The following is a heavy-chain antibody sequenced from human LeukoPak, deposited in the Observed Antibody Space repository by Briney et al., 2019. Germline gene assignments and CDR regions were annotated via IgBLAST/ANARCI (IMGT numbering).Heavy chain of an antibody. CDR1: GGSISSYY. V-gene: IGHV4-59*01. CDR2: IYYSGST. CDR3: AREGYCSSTSCPPWYNWFDP. Sequence: SETLSLTCTVSGGSISSYYWSWIRQPPGKGLEWIGYIYYSGSTNYNPSLKSRVTISVDTSKNQFSLKLSSVTAADTAVYYCAREGYCSSTSCPPWYNWFDPWGQGTLVTVSS. D-gene: IGHD2-2*01. J-gene: IGHJ5*02.